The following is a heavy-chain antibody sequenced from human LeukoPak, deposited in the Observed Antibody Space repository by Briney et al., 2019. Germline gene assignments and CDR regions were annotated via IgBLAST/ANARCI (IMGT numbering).Heavy chain of an antibody. J-gene: IGHJ6*02. D-gene: IGHD3-16*01. CDR2: IYYSGST. V-gene: IGHV4-59*08. CDR3: ARHFTGPGTYTPYFGMDV. CDR1: GGSIRNYY. Sequence: PSETLSLTCTVSGGSIRNYYCSWTRQPPGKGLEWVGYIYYSGSTSYNPSLKSRVTISVDASKNQFSLKLSSVTAADTAVYYCARHFTGPGTYTPYFGMDVWGQGTTVTVSS.